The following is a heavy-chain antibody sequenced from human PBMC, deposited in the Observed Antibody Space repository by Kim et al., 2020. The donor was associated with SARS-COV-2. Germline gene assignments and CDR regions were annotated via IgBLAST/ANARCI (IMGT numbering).Heavy chain of an antibody. Sequence: SGPTLVKPTQTLTLTCTFSGFSLSTSGVGVGWIRQPPGKALEWLALIYWDDDKRYSPSLKSRLTITKDTSKNQVVLTMTNMDPVDTATYYCAHSGRSTVTQKGEFDYWGQGTLVTVAS. CDR1: GFSLSTSGVG. CDR2: IYWDDDK. CDR3: AHSGRSTVTQKGEFDY. V-gene: IGHV2-5*02. D-gene: IGHD4-17*01. J-gene: IGHJ4*02.